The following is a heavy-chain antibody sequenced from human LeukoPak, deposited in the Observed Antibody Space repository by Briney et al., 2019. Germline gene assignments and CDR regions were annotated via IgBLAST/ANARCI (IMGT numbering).Heavy chain of an antibody. D-gene: IGHD3-3*01. Sequence: GGSLRLSCAASGFTFSSYVMHWVRQAPGKGLEWVAVISYDGSNKYYADSVKGRFTISRDNSKNTLYLQMNSLRAEDTAVYYCARGIRITIFGVVIGTNWFDPWGQGTLVTVSS. CDR3: ARGIRITIFGVVIGTNWFDP. V-gene: IGHV3-30*04. CDR1: GFTFSSYV. J-gene: IGHJ5*02. CDR2: ISYDGSNK.